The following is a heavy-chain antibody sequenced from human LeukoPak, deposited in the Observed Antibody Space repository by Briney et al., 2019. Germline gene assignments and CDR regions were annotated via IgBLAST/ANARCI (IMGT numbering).Heavy chain of an antibody. CDR1: GGSFSGYY. Sequence: SETLSLTCAVYGGSFSGYYWSWIRQHPGKGLEWIGYIYYSGSTYYNPSLKSRVTISVDTSKNQFSLKLSSVTAADTAVYYCAREFRRYCSSTSCFLRAFDIWGQGTMVTVSS. D-gene: IGHD2-2*01. J-gene: IGHJ3*02. CDR3: AREFRRYCSSTSCFLRAFDI. CDR2: IYYSGST. V-gene: IGHV4-31*11.